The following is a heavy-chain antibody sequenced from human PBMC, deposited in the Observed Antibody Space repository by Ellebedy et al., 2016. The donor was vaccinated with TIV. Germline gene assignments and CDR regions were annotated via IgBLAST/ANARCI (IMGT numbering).Heavy chain of an antibody. D-gene: IGHD5-24*01. CDR1: GCSISSSSYY. J-gene: IGHJ2*01. CDR3: ARLRWIQSNYWYFDL. CDR2: IYYSGST. V-gene: IGHV4-39*01. Sequence: MPSETLSLTCTVSGCSISSSSYYWGSIRQPPGKGLEWIGIIYYSGSTYYNPSLKSRVTISVDTSNHQFSLKLSSVTAADTAVYYCARLRWIQSNYWYFDLWGRGTLVTVSS.